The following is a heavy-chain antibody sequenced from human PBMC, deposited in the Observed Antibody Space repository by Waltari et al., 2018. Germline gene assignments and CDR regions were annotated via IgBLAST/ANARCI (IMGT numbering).Heavy chain of an antibody. D-gene: IGHD6-19*01. Sequence: QVQLVQSGAEVKKPGSSVKVSCKASGGTFSSYTINWVRQAPGQGLEWMGRIIPILGIANYAQKFQGRVTITADKSTSTAYMELSSLRSEDTAVYYCAREPRMAVADDGAFDIWGQGTMVTVSS. CDR2: IIPILGIA. J-gene: IGHJ3*02. CDR3: AREPRMAVADDGAFDI. V-gene: IGHV1-69*08. CDR1: GGTFSSYT.